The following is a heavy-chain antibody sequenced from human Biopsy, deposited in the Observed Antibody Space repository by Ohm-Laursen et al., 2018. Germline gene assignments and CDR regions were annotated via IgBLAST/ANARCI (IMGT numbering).Heavy chain of an antibody. CDR1: GFIFKNYG. J-gene: IGHJ4*02. V-gene: IGHV3-33*01. CDR3: ARDRREHYQFDS. Sequence: SLRLSCSPSGFIFKNYGMHWVRQAPGKGLEWVALIWYDGSDQYYADSVKGRFTISRDNSKNTVYLQMNSLRAEDTAVYYCARDRREHYQFDSWGQGTRVTVSS. CDR2: IWYDGSDQ. D-gene: IGHD1-26*01.